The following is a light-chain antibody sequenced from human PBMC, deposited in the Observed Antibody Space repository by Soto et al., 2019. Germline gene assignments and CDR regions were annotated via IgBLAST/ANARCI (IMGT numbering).Light chain of an antibody. CDR3: QQYGSSPVS. CDR1: QSASNNY. Sequence: EIVLTQSPGTLSLSPGERATLSCRATQSASNNYLAWYQQKPGQPPLLLMYGASRMANGTPGRFSGSGSGTDITLSIRRQEPEVYAEYYCQQYGSSPVSVGRRTKVDIK. CDR2: GAS. V-gene: IGKV3-20*01. J-gene: IGKJ3*01.